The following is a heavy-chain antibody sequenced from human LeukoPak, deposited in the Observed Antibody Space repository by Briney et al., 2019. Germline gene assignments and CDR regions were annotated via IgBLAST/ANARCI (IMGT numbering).Heavy chain of an antibody. V-gene: IGHV3-21*01. CDR1: GFTLSNYG. D-gene: IGHD3-10*01. CDR2: TDTSGNYI. CDR3: ARGRSITLLRGVAMSDGFDI. J-gene: IGHJ3*02. Sequence: GGSLRLSCAASGFTLSNYGMNWVRQAPGKGLEWVSFTDTSGNYIYYGDSVKGRFTISRDNAKNLVFLQMNSLRAEDTAVYYCARGRSITLLRGVAMSDGFDIWGQGAMVAVSS.